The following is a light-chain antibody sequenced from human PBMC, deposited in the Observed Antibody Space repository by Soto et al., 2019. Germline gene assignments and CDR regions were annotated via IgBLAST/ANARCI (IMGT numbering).Light chain of an antibody. Sequence: QSVLTQPRSVSGSPGQSATISCTGTSSDVSGYNYVSWYQQHPGKAPKLMIYDVSKRPSGVPDRFSGSKSGNTASLTISELQAEDEADYYCCSYAGSYTFVYVFGTGTKVTVL. CDR1: SSDVSGYNY. CDR2: DVS. V-gene: IGLV2-11*01. J-gene: IGLJ1*01. CDR3: CSYAGSYTFVYV.